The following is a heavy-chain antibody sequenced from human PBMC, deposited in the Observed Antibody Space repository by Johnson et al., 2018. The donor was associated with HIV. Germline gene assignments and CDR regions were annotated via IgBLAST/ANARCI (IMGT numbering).Heavy chain of an antibody. Sequence: VQLVESGGGLVQPGGSLRLSCATSGSTFSSNWMSWVRQAPGKGLEWVANINQDGSEKYHVDSVKGRFTISRDNGKSSLYLQMNSLRAEDTAVYYCARDPGGWELLRPAFDIWGQGTMVTVSS. CDR1: GSTFSSNW. V-gene: IGHV3-7*01. CDR3: ARDPGGWELLRPAFDI. D-gene: IGHD1-26*01. CDR2: INQDGSEK. J-gene: IGHJ3*02.